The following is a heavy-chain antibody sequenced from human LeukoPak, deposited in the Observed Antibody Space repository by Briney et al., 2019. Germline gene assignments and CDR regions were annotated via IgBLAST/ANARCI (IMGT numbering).Heavy chain of an antibody. CDR3: TRQTYYDFWRTIQVYYMDV. D-gene: IGHD3-3*01. J-gene: IGHJ6*03. CDR2: ISGSSSTI. V-gene: IGHV3-48*01. Sequence: GGSLRLSCAASGFSFSSNSMNWVRQAPGKGLEWVSYISGSSSTIYYADSVKGRFTISRDNAKNSLYLQMNSLKTEDTAVYYCTRQTYYDFWRTIQVYYMDVWGKGTTVTVSS. CDR1: GFSFSSNS.